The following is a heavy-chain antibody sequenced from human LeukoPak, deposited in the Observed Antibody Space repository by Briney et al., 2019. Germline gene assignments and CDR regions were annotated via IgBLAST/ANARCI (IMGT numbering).Heavy chain of an antibody. CDR3: ARVGYDGTGYYSLGNY. V-gene: IGHV3-21*01. CDR1: GFTFSSYS. CDR2: ITRSSIYI. Sequence: GGSLRLSCAASGFTFSSYSMKWVRQAPGKVLEWVSSITRSSIYIYYADSVKGRFTISRDNAKNSLYLQMNSLRAEDTAVYYCARVGYDGTGYYSLGNYWGQGTLVSVSS. J-gene: IGHJ4*02. D-gene: IGHD3-22*01.